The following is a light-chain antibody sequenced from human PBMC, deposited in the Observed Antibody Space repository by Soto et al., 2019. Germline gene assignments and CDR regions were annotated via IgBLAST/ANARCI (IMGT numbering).Light chain of an antibody. CDR1: QSVSSN. V-gene: IGKV3-15*01. J-gene: IGKJ1*01. Sequence: EIVMTQSPATLSVSPGERATLSCRASQSVSSNLAWYQQKPGQAPRLLIYGASTRATGIPARFSGSGSGTEFTLTISSLQSEDFAVYYCQQYGSSPVTFGQRTKVDIK. CDR2: GAS. CDR3: QQYGSSPVT.